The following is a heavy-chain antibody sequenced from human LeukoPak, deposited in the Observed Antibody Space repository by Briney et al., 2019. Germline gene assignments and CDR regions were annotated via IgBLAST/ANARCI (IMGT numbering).Heavy chain of an antibody. CDR3: ASNGITIFGVDPYYFDY. CDR2: INRNGDST. Sequence: PGGSLGLSCAASGFTFDDYGMSWVRQGPGKGLEWVSAINRNGDSTGYADSVKGRFTISRDNAKNSLYLQMNSLRAEDTAVYYCASNGITIFGVDPYYFDYWGQGTLVTVSS. J-gene: IGHJ4*02. D-gene: IGHD3-3*01. CDR1: GFTFDDYG. V-gene: IGHV3-20*04.